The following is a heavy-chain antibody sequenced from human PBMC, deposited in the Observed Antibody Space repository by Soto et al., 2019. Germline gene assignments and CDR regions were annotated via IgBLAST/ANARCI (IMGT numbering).Heavy chain of an antibody. D-gene: IGHD2-15*01. CDR3: ARGRGGAFDI. V-gene: IGHV3-48*01. CDR1: GFTFSSYS. CDR2: ISSSSSTI. J-gene: IGHJ3*02. Sequence: EVQRVESGGGLVQPGGSLRLSCAASGFTFSSYSMNWVRQAPGKGLEWVSYISSSSSTIYYADSVNGRFTISRDNAKNSLYLQMNSLRAEDTAVYYCARGRGGAFDIWGQGTMVTVSS.